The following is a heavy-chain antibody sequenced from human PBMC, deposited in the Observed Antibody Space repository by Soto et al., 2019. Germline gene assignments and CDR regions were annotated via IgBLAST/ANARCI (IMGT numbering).Heavy chain of an antibody. D-gene: IGHD5-12*01. Sequence: QVQLVQSGAEVKKPGSSVKVSCKTSGDPFKNDIITWVRQAPGLGLEWMGRVITLLDIALYAQKFQGRVTITAAKSTSIAYMEMNSLRSEDTAVYYSVRNSPIRSTFSGNNATDYWGQGTLVTVSS. J-gene: IGHJ4*02. CDR3: VRNSPIRSTFSGNNATDY. CDR2: VITLLDIA. CDR1: GDPFKNDI. V-gene: IGHV1-69*02.